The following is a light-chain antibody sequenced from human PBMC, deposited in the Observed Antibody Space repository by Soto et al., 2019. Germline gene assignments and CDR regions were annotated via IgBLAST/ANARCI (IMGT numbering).Light chain of an antibody. CDR1: LSVNKY. Sequence: EIVLTQSPATLSLSPGERATLSFMASLSVNKYLAWYQQKPGQAPRLLIYDASNRATGIPPRFSGSGSGTDFTLTISRLEPEDSAVYYCQQRSNWPRTFGQGTKVDIK. J-gene: IGKJ1*01. V-gene: IGKV3-11*01. CDR2: DAS. CDR3: QQRSNWPRT.